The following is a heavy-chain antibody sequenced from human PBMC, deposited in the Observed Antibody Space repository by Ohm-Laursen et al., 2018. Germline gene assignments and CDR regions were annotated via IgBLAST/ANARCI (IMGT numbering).Heavy chain of an antibody. Sequence: SLRLSSSASGFTFSSYAMSWVRQAPGKGLEWVSAISGSGGSTYYADSVKGRFTISRDNSKNTLYLQMNSLRAEDTAVYYCAKVVGLGSSSGRFDYWGQGTLVTVSS. CDR1: GFTFSSYA. V-gene: IGHV3-23*01. J-gene: IGHJ4*02. CDR3: AKVVGLGSSSGRFDY. CDR2: ISGSGGST. D-gene: IGHD6-6*01.